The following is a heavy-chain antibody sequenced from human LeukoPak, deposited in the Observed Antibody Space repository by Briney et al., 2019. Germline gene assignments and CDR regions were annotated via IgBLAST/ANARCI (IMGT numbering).Heavy chain of an antibody. CDR2: ISSNGGTT. Sequence: PGGSLRLSCAASGIIFSNYAMHWVRQGPGKGLECISTISSNGGTTYYGNSVKGRFTISRDNSKNTLYLQMGSLRAEDLAVYYCARNHYDSSGYYFGDYWGQGTLVTVSS. CDR1: GIIFSNYA. J-gene: IGHJ4*02. V-gene: IGHV3-64*01. D-gene: IGHD3-22*01. CDR3: ARNHYDSSGYYFGDY.